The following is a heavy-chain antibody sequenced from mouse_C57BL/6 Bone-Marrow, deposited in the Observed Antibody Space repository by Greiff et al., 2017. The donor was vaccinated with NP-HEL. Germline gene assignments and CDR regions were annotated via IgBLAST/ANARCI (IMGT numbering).Heavy chain of an antibody. D-gene: IGHD2-1*01. CDR3: AGFYYGNYHDAMDY. CDR2: IWTGGGT. V-gene: IGHV2-9-1*01. J-gene: IGHJ4*01. Sequence: VQGVESGPGLVAPSQSLSITCTVSGFSLTSYAISWVRQPPGKGLEWLGVIWTGGGTNYNSALKSRLSISKDNSKSQVFLKMNSLQTDDTARYYCAGFYYGNYHDAMDYWGQGTSVTVSS. CDR1: GFSLTSYA.